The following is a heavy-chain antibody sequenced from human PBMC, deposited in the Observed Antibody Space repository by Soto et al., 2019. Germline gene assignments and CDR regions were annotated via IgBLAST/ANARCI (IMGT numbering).Heavy chain of an antibody. V-gene: IGHV4-30-4*01. J-gene: IGHJ4*02. CDR2: IYDSGST. CDR3: ARGPSADKVDY. Sequence: QVRLQESGPGLVEPSQTLSLTCTVSGGSISRGNYYWSWISQSPGEGLEWIGHIYDSGSTYNNPSLKSRVTISADTSKNKFSRKLSSVTAADTAVYYCARGPSADKVDYWGQGTLVTVSS. CDR1: GGSISRGNYY. D-gene: IGHD3-3*01.